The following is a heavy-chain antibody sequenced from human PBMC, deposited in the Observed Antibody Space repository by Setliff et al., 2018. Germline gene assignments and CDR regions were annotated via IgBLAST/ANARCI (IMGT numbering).Heavy chain of an antibody. CDR2: ISGSAQTT. J-gene: IGHJ6*02. V-gene: IGHV3-23*01. CDR3: ASASYLVPADPSRYYYGMDV. Sequence: GGSLRLSCAASGFTFSSYAITWVRQAPGKGLEWVSMISGSAQTTYYADSVKGRFTISRDNSKNTVYLEMNSLRAEDTAVYYCASASYLVPADPSRYYYGMDVWGQGTTVTVSS. CDR1: GFTFSSYA. D-gene: IGHD2-2*01.